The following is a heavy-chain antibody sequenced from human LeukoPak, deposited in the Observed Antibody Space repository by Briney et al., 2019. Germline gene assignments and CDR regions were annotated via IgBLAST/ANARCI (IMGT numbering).Heavy chain of an antibody. CDR1: GFPFSDYY. CDR3: ASRPRLGGAFDI. V-gene: IGHV3-11*04. D-gene: IGHD2-15*01. Sequence: GGSLRLSCAASGFPFSDYYMSWIRQAPGKGLEWVSYISGASHIDYADSVKGRFTISRDNAKNSLYLQMNSLRAEDTAVYYCASRPRLGGAFDIWGQGTMVTVSS. J-gene: IGHJ3*02. CDR2: ISGASHI.